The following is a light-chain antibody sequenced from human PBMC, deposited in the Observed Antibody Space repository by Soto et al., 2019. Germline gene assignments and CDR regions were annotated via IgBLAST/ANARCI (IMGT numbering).Light chain of an antibody. CDR1: QSVSVH. J-gene: IGKJ5*01. CDR2: DTS. V-gene: IGKV3-15*01. CDR3: QQYSNGPPIT. Sequence: ETVMTLSPGTLSVPKGERATLSCRASQSVSVHLAWYQQKPGQAPRLLIYDTSTRAAGIPARFSGSGSGTEFTLTISSLQSEDFAVYYCQQYSNGPPITFGQGTRLEIK.